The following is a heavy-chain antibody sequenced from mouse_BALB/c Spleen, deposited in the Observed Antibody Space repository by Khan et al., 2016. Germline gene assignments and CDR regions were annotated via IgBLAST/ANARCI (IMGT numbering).Heavy chain of an antibody. V-gene: IGHV4-1*02. Sequence: EVKLLESGGGLVQPGGSLKLSCAASGFDFSRYWMSWVRQAPGKGLEWIGEINPDSSTINYTPSLKDKFIISRDNAKNTLYLQMGKVRSEDTALSYCARLGNYGWFAYWGQGTLVTVSA. CDR1: GFDFSRYW. CDR3: ARLGNYGWFAY. CDR2: INPDSSTI. D-gene: IGHD2-1*01. J-gene: IGHJ3*01.